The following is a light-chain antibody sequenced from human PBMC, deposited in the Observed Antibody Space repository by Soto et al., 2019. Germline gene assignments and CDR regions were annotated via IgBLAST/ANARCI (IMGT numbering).Light chain of an antibody. CDR2: EVS. CDR1: SSDVGGYNY. V-gene: IGLV2-14*01. CDR3: SSYTSSSTRV. Sequence: QSVLTQPASVSGSPGQSITISCSGTSSDVGGYNYVSWYQQHPGKAPKLMIYEVSNRPSGVSDRFLGSKSGDTASLTISGLQADDEAAYYCSSYTSSSTRVFGTGTKVTV. J-gene: IGLJ1*01.